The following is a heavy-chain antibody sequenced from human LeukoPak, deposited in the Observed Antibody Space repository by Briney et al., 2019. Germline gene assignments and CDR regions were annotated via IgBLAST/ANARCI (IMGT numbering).Heavy chain of an antibody. CDR3: ARGGRGYSGSYSVGY. Sequence: SETLSLTCTVSGDSISSYYWSWIRQPPGKGLEWIGEINHSGSTNYNPSLKSRVTISVDTSKNQFSLKLSSVTAADTAVYYCARGGRGYSGSYSVGYWGQGTLVTVSS. V-gene: IGHV4-34*01. J-gene: IGHJ4*02. CDR1: GDSISSYY. CDR2: INHSGST. D-gene: IGHD1-26*01.